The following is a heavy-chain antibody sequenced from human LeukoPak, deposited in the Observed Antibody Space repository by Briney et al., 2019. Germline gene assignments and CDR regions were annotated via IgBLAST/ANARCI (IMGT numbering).Heavy chain of an antibody. D-gene: IGHD3-10*01. J-gene: IGHJ6*02. V-gene: IGHV1-2*02. CDR2: INPNSGDT. Sequence: GASVKVSCKASGYTFTGYYLHWVRQAPGQEPEWMAWINPNSGDTKYAQKFQGRVTMTRGTSISTAYMEVSSLISDDTAVYYCARGSPYDSGRPLGMDVWGQGTPVTVSS. CDR3: ARGSPYDSGRPLGMDV. CDR1: GYTFTGYY.